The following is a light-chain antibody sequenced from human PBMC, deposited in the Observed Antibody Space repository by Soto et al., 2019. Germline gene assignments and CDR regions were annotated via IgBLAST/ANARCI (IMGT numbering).Light chain of an antibody. CDR1: QSVSGY. Sequence: EIVLTQSPATLTLSPGERATLSCRASQSVSGYLAWYQQKAGQGPRLLIYDATYRASGIPARFSGGGSGTDFTLTISSLEPEDFAVYYYQQRSSWPLTFGGGTKVEIK. CDR3: QQRSSWPLT. V-gene: IGKV3-11*01. CDR2: DAT. J-gene: IGKJ4*01.